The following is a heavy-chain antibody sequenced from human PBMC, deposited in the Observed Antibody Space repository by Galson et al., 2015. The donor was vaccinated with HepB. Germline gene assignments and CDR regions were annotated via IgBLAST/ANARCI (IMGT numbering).Heavy chain of an antibody. Sequence: SLRLSCAASGFPFSSYWMSWVRQAPGKGLEWVANIKQDGSEKYYVDSVKGRFTISRDNAKNSLYLQMNSLRAEDTAVYYCARADRVRRGTVTYDKRYWYFDLWAVAPWSLSPQ. D-gene: IGHD4-17*01. V-gene: IGHV3-7*03. CDR1: GFPFSSYW. CDR3: ARADRVRRGTVTYDKRYWYFDL. J-gene: IGHJ2*01. CDR2: IKQDGSEK.